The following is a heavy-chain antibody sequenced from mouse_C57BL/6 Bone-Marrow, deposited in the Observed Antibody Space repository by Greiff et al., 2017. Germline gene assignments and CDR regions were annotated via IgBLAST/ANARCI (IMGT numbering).Heavy chain of an antibody. CDR1: GYSITSGYY. J-gene: IGHJ4*01. Sequence: EVQVVESGPGLVKPSQSLSLTCSVTGYSITSGYYWNWIRQFPGNKLEWMGYISYDGSNNYNPSLKNRISITRDTSKNQFFLKLNSVTTEDTATYYCARDETGRAMDYWGQGTSVTVSS. V-gene: IGHV3-6*01. CDR3: ARDETGRAMDY. CDR2: ISYDGSN. D-gene: IGHD4-1*01.